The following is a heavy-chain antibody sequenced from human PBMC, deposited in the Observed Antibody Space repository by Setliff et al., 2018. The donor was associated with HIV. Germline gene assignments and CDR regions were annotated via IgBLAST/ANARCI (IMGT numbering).Heavy chain of an antibody. CDR1: GFIFSTYG. CDR2: IWYDGSNK. CDR3: AKEGWSSGWYSDY. Sequence: GSLRLSCAASGFIFSTYGMHWVRQAPGKGLEWVAVIWYDGSNKYYADSVKGRFTISRDNSKNTLYLQMNSLRAEDTAVYYCAKEGWSSGWYSDYWGQGTLVTVSS. J-gene: IGHJ4*02. V-gene: IGHV3-30*02. D-gene: IGHD6-19*01.